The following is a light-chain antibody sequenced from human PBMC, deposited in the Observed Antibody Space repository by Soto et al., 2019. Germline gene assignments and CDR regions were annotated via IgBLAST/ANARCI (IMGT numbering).Light chain of an antibody. Sequence: EIVLTQSPGTLSLSPGERATLSCRASQSVSSSYLAWYQQKSGQAPRLLIYGASTRATGIPDRFSGSGSGTDFTLTISRLEPEDFAVYYCQQYGSSQTFGQGTKVDTK. J-gene: IGKJ1*01. V-gene: IGKV3-20*01. CDR1: QSVSSSY. CDR3: QQYGSSQT. CDR2: GAS.